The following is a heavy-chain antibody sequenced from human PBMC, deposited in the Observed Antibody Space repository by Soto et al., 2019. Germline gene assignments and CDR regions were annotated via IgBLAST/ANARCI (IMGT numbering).Heavy chain of an antibody. CDR2: MNPSSGNT. J-gene: IGHJ5*02. D-gene: IGHD6-13*01. V-gene: IGHV1-8*01. CDR3: ARAEYSSTWYGWFDP. CDR1: GYTFTSYD. Sequence: ASVKVSCKASGYTFTSYDINWVRQATGQGLEWMGWMNPSSGNTGYAQKFQGGVTMTRNTSISTAYMELSSLRSEDTALYYCARAEYSSTWYGWFDPWAQGTLVTVSS.